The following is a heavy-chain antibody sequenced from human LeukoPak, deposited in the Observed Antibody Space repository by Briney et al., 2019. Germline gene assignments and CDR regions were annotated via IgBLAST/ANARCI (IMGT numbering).Heavy chain of an antibody. J-gene: IGHJ6*03. CDR1: GFTLGNYA. Sequence: GGSLRLSCAASGFTLGNYAMSWVRQAPGKGLEWVSVISAGGGATYYADSVKGRFTISRDNSKNTLYLQMNSLRAEDTAVYYCARAGDYYYMDVWGKGTTVTVSS. CDR2: ISAGGGAT. V-gene: IGHV3-23*01. CDR3: ARAGDYYYMDV. D-gene: IGHD6-19*01.